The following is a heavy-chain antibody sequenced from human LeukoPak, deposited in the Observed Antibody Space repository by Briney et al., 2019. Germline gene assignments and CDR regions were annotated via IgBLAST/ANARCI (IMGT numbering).Heavy chain of an antibody. V-gene: IGHV3-43*02. J-gene: IGHJ4*02. D-gene: IGHD6-19*01. Sequence: GGSLRLSCAASGFTFDDYAMQWVRQAPGKGLEWVSLISGDGGSTYYADSVKGRFTISRDNSENSLYLQMNSLRTEDTALYYCAKDISLGRGWYYFDYWGQGTLVTVSS. CDR3: AKDISLGRGWYYFDY. CDR2: ISGDGGST. CDR1: GFTFDDYA.